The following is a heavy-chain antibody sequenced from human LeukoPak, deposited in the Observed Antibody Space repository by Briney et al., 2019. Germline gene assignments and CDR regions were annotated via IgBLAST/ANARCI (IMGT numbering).Heavy chain of an antibody. J-gene: IGHJ4*01. Sequence: GGSLRLSCAASGFTFSDYYMSCVRGAPGEGLGWGSYISSSGSTIYSPDSVKARFTISSDNAKNSLHLQMNSLRAEDTAVYYCAKDPGYSSSWYRSYWGPGTLVTASS. V-gene: IGHV3-11*01. CDR3: AKDPGYSSSWYRSY. D-gene: IGHD6-13*01. CDR2: ISSSGSTI. CDR1: GFTFSDYY.